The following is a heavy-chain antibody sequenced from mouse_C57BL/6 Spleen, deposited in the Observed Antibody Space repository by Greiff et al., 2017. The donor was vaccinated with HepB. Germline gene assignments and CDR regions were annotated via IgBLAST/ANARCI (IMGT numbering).Heavy chain of an antibody. Sequence: EVQLQQSGPELVKPGDSVKISCKASGYSFTGYFMNWVMQSHGKSLEWIGRINPYNGDTFYNQKFKGKATLTVDKSSSTAHMELRSLTSEDSAVYYCARGDYGNYGFAYWGQGTLVTVSA. CDR3: ARGDYGNYGFAY. D-gene: IGHD2-1*01. V-gene: IGHV1-20*01. J-gene: IGHJ3*01. CDR1: GYSFTGYF. CDR2: INPYNGDT.